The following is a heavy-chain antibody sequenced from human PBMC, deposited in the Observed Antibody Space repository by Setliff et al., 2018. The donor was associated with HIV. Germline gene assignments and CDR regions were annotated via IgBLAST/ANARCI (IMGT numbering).Heavy chain of an antibody. J-gene: IGHJ5*02. Sequence: PSETLSLTCTVSGGFIGTYYWSWIRQPAGKGLEWIGRIYRTGSNNYNPSLKSRVTMSVDTSKNQFSLKLSYVTAADTAMYYCAKGSGPPWFDPWGQGNLVTVSS. D-gene: IGHD3-3*01. CDR3: AKGSGPPWFDP. V-gene: IGHV4-4*07. CDR1: GGFIGTYY. CDR2: IYRTGSN.